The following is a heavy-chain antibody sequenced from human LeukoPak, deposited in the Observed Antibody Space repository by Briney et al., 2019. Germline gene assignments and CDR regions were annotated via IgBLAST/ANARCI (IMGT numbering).Heavy chain of an antibody. CDR2: IVVGSGNT. V-gene: IGHV1-58*02. Sequence: GASVKVSCKASGFTFTSSAMQWVRQARGQRLEWIGWIVVGSGNTNYAQKFQERVTITRDMSTSTAYMELSSLRSEDTAVYYCAADWSYDSSGSDAFDIWGQGTMVTVSS. CDR3: AADWSYDSSGSDAFDI. D-gene: IGHD3-22*01. J-gene: IGHJ3*02. CDR1: GFTFTSSA.